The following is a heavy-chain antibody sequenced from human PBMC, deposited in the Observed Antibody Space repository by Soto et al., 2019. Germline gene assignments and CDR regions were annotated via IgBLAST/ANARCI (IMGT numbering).Heavy chain of an antibody. V-gene: IGHV1-69*01. CDR1: RGIFSSYT. J-gene: IGHJ6*02. D-gene: IGHD4-17*01. CDR3: ARVSNTRMVTTLYYGMDV. CDR2: IIPIFNSA. Sequence: QVQLLQSGAEVKKPGSSVKVSCKASRGIFSSYTINWLRQAPGQGLEWLGWIIPIFNSASYAQKFQGRVTLTADESTTTAYMELSSLRSEDTAVYYCARVSNTRMVTTLYYGMDVWGQGTTVTVSS.